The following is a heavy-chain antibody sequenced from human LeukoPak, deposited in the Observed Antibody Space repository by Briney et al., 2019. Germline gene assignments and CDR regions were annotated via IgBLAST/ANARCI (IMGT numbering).Heavy chain of an antibody. CDR3: ARDTEWEKNPDYFDY. V-gene: IGHV1-18*01. CDR2: ISAKNGNT. D-gene: IGHD1-26*01. CDR1: GYTFTSYG. J-gene: IGHJ4*02. Sequence: GASVKVSCKASGYTFTSYGISWVRQAPGQGLEWMGGISAKNGNTNYAQKVQGRVTMTTDTSTSTAYMELRSLRSDDTAVYYCARDTEWEKNPDYFDYWGQGTLVTVSS.